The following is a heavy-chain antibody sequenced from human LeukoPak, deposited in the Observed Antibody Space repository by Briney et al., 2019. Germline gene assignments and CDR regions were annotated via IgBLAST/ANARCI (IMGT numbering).Heavy chain of an antibody. Sequence: GSLRLSCAASGFTFSSYAMGWVRQAPGKGLEWVSAISGSGGSTYYADSVKGRFTISRDNSKNTLYLQMNSLRAEDTAVYYCAKYSSGWYERVVFDYWGQGTLVTVSS. CDR2: ISGSGGST. CDR3: AKYSSGWYERVVFDY. J-gene: IGHJ4*02. V-gene: IGHV3-23*01. D-gene: IGHD6-19*01. CDR1: GFTFSSYA.